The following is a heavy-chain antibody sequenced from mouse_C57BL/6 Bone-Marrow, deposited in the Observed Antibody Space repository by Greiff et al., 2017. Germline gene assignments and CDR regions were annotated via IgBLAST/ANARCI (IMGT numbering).Heavy chain of an antibody. CDR3: ARPLIYYDYDGFAY. CDR2: INSDGGST. Sequence: EVKLVESGGGLVQPGESLKLSCESNEYEFPSHDMSWVRKTPEKRLALVAAINSDGGSTYYPDTMERRFIISRDNTKKTLYLQMSSLRSEDTALYYCARPLIYYDYDGFAYWGQGTLVTVSA. D-gene: IGHD2-4*01. J-gene: IGHJ3*01. V-gene: IGHV5-2*03. CDR1: EYEFPSHD.